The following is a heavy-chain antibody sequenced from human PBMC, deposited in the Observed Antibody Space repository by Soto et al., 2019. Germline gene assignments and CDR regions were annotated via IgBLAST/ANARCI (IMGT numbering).Heavy chain of an antibody. CDR3: DKRIRERQAFDV. J-gene: IGHJ3*01. D-gene: IGHD1-1*01. V-gene: IGHV2-5*04. CDR2: VYWNDDE. CDR1: GFSLNTGGVG. Sequence: SGPTLVNPTQTLTLTCTFSGFSLNTGGVGVGWIRQPPGKPLEWLALVYWNDDERYRPSLKNRLAIIKDTSKNQVVLTMTNMDPVDTGKYYCDKRIRERQAFDVWGQGTVVTVSS.